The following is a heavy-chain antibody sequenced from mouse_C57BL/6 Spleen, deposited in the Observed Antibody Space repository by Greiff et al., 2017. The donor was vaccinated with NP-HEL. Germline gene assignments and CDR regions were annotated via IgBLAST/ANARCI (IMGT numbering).Heavy chain of an antibody. D-gene: IGHD2-3*01. J-gene: IGHJ4*01. V-gene: IGHV10-1*01. CDR1: GFSFNTYA. CDR2: IRSKSNNYAT. CDR3: VRQDGYSPYYAMDY. Sequence: GGGLVQPKGSLKLSCAASGFSFNTYAMNWVRQAPGKGLEWVARIRSKSNNYATYYADSVKDRFTISRDDSESMLYLQMNNLKTEDTAMYYCVRQDGYSPYYAMDYWGQGTSVTVSS.